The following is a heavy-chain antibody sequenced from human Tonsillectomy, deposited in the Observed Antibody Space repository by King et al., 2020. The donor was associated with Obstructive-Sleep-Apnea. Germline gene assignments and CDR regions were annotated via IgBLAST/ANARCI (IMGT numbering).Heavy chain of an antibody. CDR1: GYSLTTYW. CDR2: IDPSDSYT. D-gene: IGHD3-16*01. Sequence: QLVQSGAEVKKPGESLKISCKGSGYSLTTYWINWVRQMPGKGLEWMGRIDPSDSYTNYSPSFQGHVTISGDMSTNTAYLQWSSLKASDTAMYYCGGEFADPRGGMDVWGQGTPVTVSS. CDR3: GGEFADPRGGMDV. V-gene: IGHV5-10-1*01. J-gene: IGHJ6*02.